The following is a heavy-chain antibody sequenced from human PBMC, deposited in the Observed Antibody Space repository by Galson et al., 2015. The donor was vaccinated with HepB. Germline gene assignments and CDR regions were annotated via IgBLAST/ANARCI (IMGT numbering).Heavy chain of an antibody. CDR3: ARVKHQGGFDP. CDR1: GFTFSSYW. V-gene: IGHV3-74*01. CDR2: INSDGSST. J-gene: IGHJ5*02. Sequence: SLRLSCAASGFTFSSYWMHWVRQAPGKGLVWVSRINSDGSSTSYADSVKGRFTISRDNAKNTLCLQMNSLRAEDTAVYYCARVKHQGGFDPWGQGTLVTVSS.